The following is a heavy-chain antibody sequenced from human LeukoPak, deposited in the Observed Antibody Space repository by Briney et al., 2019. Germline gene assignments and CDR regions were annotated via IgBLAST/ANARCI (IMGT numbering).Heavy chain of an antibody. CDR3: XXXXXXXXXXSCYTNYYYYGMDV. D-gene: IGHD2-2*02. Sequence: PGGSLRLSCAASGFTFDDYAMHWVRQAPGKGLEWVSGISWNSGSIGYADSVKGRFTISRDNAKNSLYLQMNSLRAEDTALYYCXXXXXXXXXXSCYTNYYYYGMDVWGQGTTVTVSS. J-gene: IGHJ6*02. CDR2: ISWNSGSI. CDR1: GFTFDDYA. V-gene: IGHV3-9*01.